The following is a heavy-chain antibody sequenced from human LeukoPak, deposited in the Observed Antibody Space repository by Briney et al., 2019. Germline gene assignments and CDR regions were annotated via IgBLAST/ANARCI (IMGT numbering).Heavy chain of an antibody. CDR1: GGSISSYY. CDR2: IYYSGST. D-gene: IGHD4-23*01. CDR3: ARVSGGNIHPAEYFQH. J-gene: IGHJ1*01. V-gene: IGHV4-59*01. Sequence: SETLSLTCTVSGGSISSYYWSWIRQPPGEGLEWIGYIYYSGSTNYNPSLKSRVTISVDTSKNQFSLKLSSVTAADTAVYYCARVSGGNIHPAEYFQHWGQGTLVTVSS.